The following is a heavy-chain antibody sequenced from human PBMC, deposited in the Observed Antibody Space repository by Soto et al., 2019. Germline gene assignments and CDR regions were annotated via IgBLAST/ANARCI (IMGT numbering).Heavy chain of an antibody. CDR1: GVSISSYY. Sequence: SETLSLTCTVSGVSISSYYWSWIRQPPGKGLEWIGYIYYSGSTNYNPSLKSRVTISVDTSKNQFSLKLSSVTAADTAVYYCARHSGSDFWSGYYTKNYYYYMDVWGKGTTVTVSS. CDR2: IYYSGST. V-gene: IGHV4-59*08. J-gene: IGHJ6*03. CDR3: ARHSGSDFWSGYYTKNYYYYMDV. D-gene: IGHD3-3*01.